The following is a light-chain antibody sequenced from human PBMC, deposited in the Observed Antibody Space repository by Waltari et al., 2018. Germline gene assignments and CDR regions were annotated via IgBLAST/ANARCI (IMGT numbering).Light chain of an antibody. CDR1: QSVSNN. CDR3: QQYNVWPRT. V-gene: IGKV3-15*01. Sequence: VMTQSPATLSESPGKRVTLTRRASQSVSNNVAWYQQRPGQAPRLLIYGVSTRATDVPAKFSGSRSGTEVTLTINTLQSEDAATYYCQQYNVWPRTFGQGTKVEI. CDR2: GVS. J-gene: IGKJ1*01.